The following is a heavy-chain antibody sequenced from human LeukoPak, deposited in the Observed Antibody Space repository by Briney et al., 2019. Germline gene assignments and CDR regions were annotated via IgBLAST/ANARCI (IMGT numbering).Heavy chain of an antibody. D-gene: IGHD2-2*01. CDR2: ISAYNGNT. V-gene: IGHV1-18*01. CDR3: ARDIVVVPAAQLPDY. CDR1: GYTFTSYG. Sequence: ASVKVSCKASGYTFTSYGISWVRQAPGQRLEWMGWISAYNGNTNYAQKLQGRVTMTTDTSTSTAYMELRSLRSDDTAVYYCARDIVVVPAAQLPDYWGQGTLVTVSS. J-gene: IGHJ4*02.